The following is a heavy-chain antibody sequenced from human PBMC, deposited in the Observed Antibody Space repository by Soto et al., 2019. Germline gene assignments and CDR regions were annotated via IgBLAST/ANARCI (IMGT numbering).Heavy chain of an antibody. V-gene: IGHV3-15*07. Sequence: EGQLVESGGGLVKPGGSLTLSCAAPGFAFRNVWMHWVRQAPGQGLEWVGRIKSKLDGETIDYAAPVKGRFTISRDDSKNMLYLQMNSLKTEDTGVYYCTPLALKYNSDWYEFSDWGQGTLVTVSS. CDR3: TPLALKYNSDWYEFSD. D-gene: IGHD6-19*01. CDR1: GFAFRNVW. CDR2: IKSKLDGETI. J-gene: IGHJ4*02.